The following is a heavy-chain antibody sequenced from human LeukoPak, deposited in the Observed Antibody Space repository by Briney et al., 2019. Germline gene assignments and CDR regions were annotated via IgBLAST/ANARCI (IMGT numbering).Heavy chain of an antibody. V-gene: IGHV4-34*01. CDR2: INHSGST. D-gene: IGHD2-15*01. CDR1: GGSFSGYY. J-gene: IGHJ4*02. CDR3: ARRLTRVGWYRDY. Sequence: SETLSLTCAVYGGSFSGYYWSWIRQPPGKGLEWIGEINHSGSTNYNPSLKSRVTISVDTSKNQFSLKLSSVTAADTAVYYCARRLTRVGWYRDYWGQGTLVTVSS.